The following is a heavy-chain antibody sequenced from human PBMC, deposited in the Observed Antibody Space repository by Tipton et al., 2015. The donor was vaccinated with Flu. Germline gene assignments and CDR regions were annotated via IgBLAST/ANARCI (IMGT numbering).Heavy chain of an antibody. Sequence: QLVQSGGGVVQPGTSLRLSCAASGFTFSRYAMHWVRQAPGKGLEWVAVISYDGSDKYYADSVKGRFTISRDNSENTLYLQINNLGAEDTAVYSCAKSCGSEFPSSRVFDYWGQGTLVTVSS. CDR3: AKSCGSEFPSSRVFDY. J-gene: IGHJ4*02. D-gene: IGHD2-2*01. CDR1: GFTFSRYA. V-gene: IGHV3-30*04. CDR2: ISYDGSDK.